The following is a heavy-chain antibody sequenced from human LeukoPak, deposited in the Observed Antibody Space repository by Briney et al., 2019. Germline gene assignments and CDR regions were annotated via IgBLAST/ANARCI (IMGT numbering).Heavy chain of an antibody. CDR1: GFTFSSYW. D-gene: IGHD3-10*02. J-gene: IGHJ6*04. Sequence: PGGTLRLSCAASGFTFSSYWMSWVRQAPGKGLEWVANIKQDGSEKYYVDSVKGRFTISRDNAKNSLYLQMNSLRAEDTAVYYCAELGITMIGGVWGKGTTVTISS. V-gene: IGHV3-7*01. CDR2: IKQDGSEK. CDR3: AELGITMIGGV.